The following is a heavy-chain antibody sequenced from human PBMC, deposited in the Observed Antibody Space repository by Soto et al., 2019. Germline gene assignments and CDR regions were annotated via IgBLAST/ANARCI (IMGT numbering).Heavy chain of an antibody. CDR2: TYYSGST. Sequence: SETLSLTCFVSGGSMISYYWNWMRQPPGKGLEWIGYTYYSGSTTYNPSLKSRVTISADSSKNQFSLKLSSVTAADTAVYYCARVRGTAGKRYFDYWGKGTLVTVSS. V-gene: IGHV4-59*01. CDR3: ARVRGTAGKRYFDY. CDR1: GGSMISYY. D-gene: IGHD6-13*01. J-gene: IGHJ4*02.